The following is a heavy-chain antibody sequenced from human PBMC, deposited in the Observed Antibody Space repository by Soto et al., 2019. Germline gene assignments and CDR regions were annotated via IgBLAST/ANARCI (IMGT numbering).Heavy chain of an antibody. CDR3: TTGLHNSGGVDY. J-gene: IGHJ4*02. Sequence: EAQLVESGGGLVQPGGSLRLSCAASGFNFDHAWMSWVRQAPGKGLELVGRIHSRTGWATDYPAPVKVRFTISRDDSKTTLYLQMTSLKADDAVVYYCTTGLHNSGGVDYWGQGTLGTVSS. CDR2: IHSRTGWAT. D-gene: IGHD2-15*01. CDR1: GFNFDHAW. V-gene: IGHV3-15*07.